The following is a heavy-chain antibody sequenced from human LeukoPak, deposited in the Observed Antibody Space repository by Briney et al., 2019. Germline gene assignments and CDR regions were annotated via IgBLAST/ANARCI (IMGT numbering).Heavy chain of an antibody. CDR3: ARSYYSSGSYYDFDY. Sequence: PSETLSLTRTVSGGSISTYFWSWIRQPPGKGLEWIGYVYYSGSTNYSPSLQSRVTISVDTSKNQFSLKLSSVTAADTAVYYCARSYYSSGSYYDFDYWGQGTLVTVSS. CDR1: GGSISTYF. D-gene: IGHD3-10*01. CDR2: VYYSGST. J-gene: IGHJ4*02. V-gene: IGHV4-59*01.